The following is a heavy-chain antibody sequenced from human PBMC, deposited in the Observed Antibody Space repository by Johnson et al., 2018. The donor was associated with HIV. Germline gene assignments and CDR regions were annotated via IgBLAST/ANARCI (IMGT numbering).Heavy chain of an antibody. CDR3: ARVRPNPTVTTRGAAFDI. CDR2: ISYDGSNK. V-gene: IGHV3-30-3*01. D-gene: IGHD4-17*01. Sequence: QVQLVESGGGVVQPGRSLRLSCAASGFTFSDHAMHWVRQAPGKGLEWVAVISYDGSNKYYADSVKGRFTISRDNSKNTLYLQMNSLRAEDTAVYYCARVRPNPTVTTRGAAFDIWGQGTMVTVSS. CDR1: GFTFSDHA. J-gene: IGHJ3*02.